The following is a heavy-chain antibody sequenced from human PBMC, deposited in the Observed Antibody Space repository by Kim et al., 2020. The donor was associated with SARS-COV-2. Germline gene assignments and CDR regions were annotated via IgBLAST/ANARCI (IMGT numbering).Heavy chain of an antibody. V-gene: IGHV3-21*01. D-gene: IGHD1-26*01. CDR3: ARDPYSGSYYTRWGAFDI. J-gene: IGHJ3*02. CDR1: GFTFSSYS. CDR2: ISSSSSYI. Sequence: GGSLRLSCAASGFTFSSYSMNWVRQAPGKGLEWVSSISSSSSYIYYADSVKGRFTISRDNAKNSLYLQMNSLRAEDTAVYYCARDPYSGSYYTRWGAFDIWGQGTMVTVSS.